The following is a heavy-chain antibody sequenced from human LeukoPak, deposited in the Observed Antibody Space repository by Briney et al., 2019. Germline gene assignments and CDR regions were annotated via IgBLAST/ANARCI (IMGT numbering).Heavy chain of an antibody. Sequence: SETLSLTCAISAASFSSHYWTGIRQSPGKGLEWIGYISYIGSTNYNPSLKSRVTISIDTSRNQFSLKLRSVTAADTAVYYCARDLVTVTKGFDIWGQGTMVSVSS. D-gene: IGHD4-17*01. CDR2: ISYIGST. V-gene: IGHV4-59*11. CDR1: AASFSSHY. CDR3: ARDLVTVTKGFDI. J-gene: IGHJ3*02.